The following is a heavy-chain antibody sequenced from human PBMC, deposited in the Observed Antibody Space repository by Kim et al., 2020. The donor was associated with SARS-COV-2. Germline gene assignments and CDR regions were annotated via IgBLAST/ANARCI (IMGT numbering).Heavy chain of an antibody. CDR1: GFTFSSYS. V-gene: IGHV3-48*02. CDR3: ARDREPDCTNGVCYAGWVYYYYGMDV. CDR2: ISSSSSTI. J-gene: IGHJ6*02. Sequence: GGSLRLSCAASGFTFSSYSMNWVRQAPGKGLEWVSYISSSSSTIYYADSVKGRFTISRDNAKNSLYLQMNSLRDEDTAVYYCARDREPDCTNGVCYAGWVYYYYGMDVWGQGTTVTVSS. D-gene: IGHD2-8*01.